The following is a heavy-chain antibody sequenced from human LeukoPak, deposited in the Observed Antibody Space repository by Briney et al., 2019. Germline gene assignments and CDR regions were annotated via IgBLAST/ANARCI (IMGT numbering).Heavy chain of an antibody. D-gene: IGHD2-8*02. J-gene: IGHJ4*02. CDR3: ATYRQVLLPFES. CDR2: ISGSGDFT. Sequence: GGSLRLSYAASGFTFRSYAMSWVGPAAGRGGAWVSSISGSGDFTSYYADSVKGRFTISRDNSKNTLYLQMNSLRAEDTAVYYCATYRQVLLPFESWGQGTLVTVSS. V-gene: IGHV3-23*01. CDR1: GFTFRSYA.